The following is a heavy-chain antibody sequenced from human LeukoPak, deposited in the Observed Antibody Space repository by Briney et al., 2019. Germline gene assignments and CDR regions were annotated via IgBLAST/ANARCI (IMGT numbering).Heavy chain of an antibody. Sequence: GGSLRLSCAASGFTFSSYAMSWVRQAPGKGLEWVSAISGSGGSTYYADSVKGRFTISRDNSKNTLYLQMNSLRAEDTAVYYCAKAFRARDVTYYDILTGYPYYFDYWGQGTLVTVSS. V-gene: IGHV3-23*01. CDR1: GFTFSSYA. D-gene: IGHD3-9*01. CDR2: ISGSGGST. CDR3: AKAFRARDVTYYDILTGYPYYFDY. J-gene: IGHJ4*02.